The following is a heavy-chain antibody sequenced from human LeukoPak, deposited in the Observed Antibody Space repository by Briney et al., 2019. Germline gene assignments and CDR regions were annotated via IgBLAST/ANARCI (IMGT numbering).Heavy chain of an antibody. CDR2: IYYSWNT. V-gene: IGHV4-59*08. J-gene: IGHJ4*02. Sequence: SETLSLTCIVSGGSISSYYWSWIRQPPGKGLKWIGYIYYSWNTNYNPSLKRRVTISVVRSKNQFSRKLSSVTATDTAVYYCARHFSPYAPLENWGQGTRVTVSS. CDR3: ARHFSPYAPLEN. D-gene: IGHD2-8*01. CDR1: GGSISSYY.